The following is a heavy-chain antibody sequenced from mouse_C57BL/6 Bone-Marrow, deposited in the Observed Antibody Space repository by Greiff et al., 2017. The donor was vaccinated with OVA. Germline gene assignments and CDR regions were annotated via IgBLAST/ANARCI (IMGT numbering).Heavy chain of an antibody. CDR3: ARDYGSDY. V-gene: IGHV5-17*01. Sequence: DVMLVESGGGLVKPGGSLKLSCAASGFTFSDYGMHWVRQAPETGLEWVAYISSGSSPIYYADTVKGRFTISRDNAKNTLFLQMTSLRSEDTAMYYCARDYGSDYWGQGTTLTVSS. CDR2: ISSGSSPI. J-gene: IGHJ2*01. D-gene: IGHD1-1*01. CDR1: GFTFSDYG.